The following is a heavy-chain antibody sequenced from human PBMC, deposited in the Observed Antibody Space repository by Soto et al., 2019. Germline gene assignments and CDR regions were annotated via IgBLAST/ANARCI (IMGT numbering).Heavy chain of an antibody. CDR1: GFTFSSSA. Sequence: PGGSLRLSCAVSGFTFSSSAMSWVRQAPGKGLEWVSAISSSGADTDYADSAKGRFTISRDNSKDTVNLEMNGLRVEDTALYYCAAGFMTRARFDYWGQGTLVTVSS. D-gene: IGHD2-21*02. J-gene: IGHJ4*02. CDR2: ISSSGADT. CDR3: AAGFMTRARFDY. V-gene: IGHV3-23*01.